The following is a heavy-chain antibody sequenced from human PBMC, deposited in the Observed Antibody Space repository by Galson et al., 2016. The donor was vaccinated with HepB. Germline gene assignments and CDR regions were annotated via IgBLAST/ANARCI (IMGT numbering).Heavy chain of an antibody. CDR1: GFTFTSYY. CDR2: IIPIFGTA. J-gene: IGHJ6*02. D-gene: IGHD6-13*01. V-gene: IGHV1-69*13. CDR3: ARAWSSWYVNQHYYYGMDV. Sequence: SVKVSCKASGFTFTSYYMHWVRQAPGQGLEWMGGIIPIFGTANYAQRFQGRVTITADDSTSTAYMELSSLRSEDTAVYYCARAWSSWYVNQHYYYGMDVWGQGTTVTVSS.